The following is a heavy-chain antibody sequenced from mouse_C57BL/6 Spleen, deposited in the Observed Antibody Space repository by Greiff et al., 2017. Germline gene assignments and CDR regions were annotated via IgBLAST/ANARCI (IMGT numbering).Heavy chain of an antibody. J-gene: IGHJ2*01. CDR1: GYTFTSYW. Sequence: QVQLQQSGAELAKPGASVKLSCKASGYTFTSYWMHWVKQRPGQGLEWIGYINPSSGYTKYNQKFKDKATLPADKSSSTAYMQLSSLTYEDSAVYYCARGPYYFDYWGQGTTLTVSS. CDR2: INPSSGYT. V-gene: IGHV1-7*01. CDR3: ARGPYYFDY.